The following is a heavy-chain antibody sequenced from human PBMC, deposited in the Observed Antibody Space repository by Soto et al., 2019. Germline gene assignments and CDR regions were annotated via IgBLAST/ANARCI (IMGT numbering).Heavy chain of an antibody. V-gene: IGHV3-9*01. Sequence: EAQLLESGGGLVQPGGSLRLSCEASGFTFSTYAMSWVRQAPGKGLEWVSGISWNSGSIGYADSVKGRFTISRDNAKNSLYLQMNSLRAEDTALYYCAKGIAVYYYGMDVWGQGTTVTVSS. J-gene: IGHJ6*02. CDR3: AKGIAVYYYGMDV. CDR1: GFTFSTYA. CDR2: ISWNSGSI.